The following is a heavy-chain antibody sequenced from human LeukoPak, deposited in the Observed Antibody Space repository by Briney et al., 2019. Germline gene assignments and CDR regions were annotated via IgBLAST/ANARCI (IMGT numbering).Heavy chain of an antibody. V-gene: IGHV1-2*02. CDR2: INPNSGGT. D-gene: IGHD6-6*01. Sequence: ASVKVSCKASGYTFTGYYMHWVRQAPGQGLEWMGWINPNSGGTNYAQKFQGRVTMTRDTPISTAYMELSRLRSDDTAVYYCARGPGSSSRGYYYMDVWGKGTTVTVSS. J-gene: IGHJ6*03. CDR1: GYTFTGYY. CDR3: ARGPGSSSRGYYYMDV.